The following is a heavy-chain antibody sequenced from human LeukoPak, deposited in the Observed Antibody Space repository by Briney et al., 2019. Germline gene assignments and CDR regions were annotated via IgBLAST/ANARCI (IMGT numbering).Heavy chain of an antibody. Sequence: PGGSLRLSCAASGFTFSSYSMNWVRQAPGKGLEWVSYISSSSCTKYCADSVKGRFTISRDNAKNSLYLQMNSLRAEDTAVYYCARDRIRGLDYWGQGTLVTVSS. CDR2: ISSSSCTK. CDR3: ARDRIRGLDY. V-gene: IGHV3-48*01. D-gene: IGHD3-10*01. J-gene: IGHJ4*02. CDR1: GFTFSSYS.